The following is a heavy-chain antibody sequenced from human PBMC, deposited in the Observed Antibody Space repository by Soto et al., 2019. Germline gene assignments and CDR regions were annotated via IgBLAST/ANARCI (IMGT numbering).Heavy chain of an antibody. Sequence: EVQLLDSGGDLVQPGGSLRLSCAASGFTFSNYAMSWVRKAPGKGLEWVSTLSDTTYSADSVRRRFTTSRHTSESTLYLQMNSLGVEDTAVYYCARSLGPSRHFFHHSGQGTLVTVSS. V-gene: IGHV3-23*01. CDR2: LSDTT. D-gene: IGHD3-16*01. CDR1: GFTFSNYA. CDR3: ARSLGPSRHFFHH. J-gene: IGHJ4*02.